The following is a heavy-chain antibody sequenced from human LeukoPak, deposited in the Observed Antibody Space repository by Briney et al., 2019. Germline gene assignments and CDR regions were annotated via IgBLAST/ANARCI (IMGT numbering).Heavy chain of an antibody. CDR1: GFAFNTYA. D-gene: IGHD3-10*01. J-gene: IGHJ4*02. CDR2: ISYDGSNK. CDR3: AKDFLHYGSGSYFDY. V-gene: IGHV3-30*18. Sequence: GRSLRLSCAASGFAFNTYAMHWVRQAPGKGLEWVAVISYDGSNKYYADSVKGRFTISRDNSKNTLYLQMNSLRAEDTAVYYCAKDFLHYGSGSYFDYWGQGTLVTVSS.